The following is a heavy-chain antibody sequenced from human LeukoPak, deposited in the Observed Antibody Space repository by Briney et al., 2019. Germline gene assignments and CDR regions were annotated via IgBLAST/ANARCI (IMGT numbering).Heavy chain of an antibody. Sequence: AGGSLRLSCAASGFTFSSYAMSWVRQAPGKGLEWVSAISGSGGSTYYADSVKGRFTISRDNSKNTLYLQMNSLRAEDTAVYYCAKDPHYDSSGYYEDWGQGTLVTVSS. CDR1: GFTFSSYA. CDR3: AKDPHYDSSGYYED. J-gene: IGHJ4*02. V-gene: IGHV3-23*01. CDR2: ISGSGGST. D-gene: IGHD3-22*01.